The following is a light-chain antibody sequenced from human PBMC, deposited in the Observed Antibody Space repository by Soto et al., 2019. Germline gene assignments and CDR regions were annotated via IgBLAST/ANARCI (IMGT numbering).Light chain of an antibody. J-gene: IGLJ3*02. V-gene: IGLV2-23*02. Sequence: QSALTQPASVSGSPGQSLTISCTGTSSDLGSYNLVSWYQHHPGKAPQLMIYEVNKRPSGVSNRFSASKSGNTASLTISGLQAEDEADYYCCSYAGSSTSWVFGGGTKLTVL. CDR1: SSDLGSYNL. CDR2: EVN. CDR3: CSYAGSSTSWV.